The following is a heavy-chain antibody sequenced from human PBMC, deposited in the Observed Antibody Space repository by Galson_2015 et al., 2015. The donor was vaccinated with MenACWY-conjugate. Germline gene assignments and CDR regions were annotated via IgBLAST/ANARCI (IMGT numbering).Heavy chain of an antibody. CDR2: ISSSSSYI. CDR1: GFTFSSYS. D-gene: IGHD6-13*01. V-gene: IGHV3-21*01. J-gene: IGHJ4*02. CDR3: ARDKTSLQLALFDY. Sequence: SLRLSCAASGFTFSSYSMNWVRQAPGKGLEWVSSISSSSSYIYYADSVKGRFTISRDNAKNSLYLQMNSLRAEDTAVYYCARDKTSLQLALFDYWGQGTLVTVSS.